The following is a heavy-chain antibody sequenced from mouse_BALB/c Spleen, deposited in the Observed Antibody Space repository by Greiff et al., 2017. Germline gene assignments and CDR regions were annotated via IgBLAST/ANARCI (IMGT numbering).Heavy chain of an antibody. CDR3: ARVYYGSRGAMDY. D-gene: IGHD1-1*01. CDR1: GFDFSRYW. J-gene: IGHJ4*01. CDR2: INPDSSTI. Sequence: EVQVVESGGGLVQPGGSLKLSCAASGFDFSRYWMSWVRQAPGKGLEWIGEINPDSSTINYTPSLKDKFIISRDNAKNTLYLQMSKVRSEDTALYYCARVYYGSRGAMDYWGQGTSVTVYS. V-gene: IGHV4-1*02.